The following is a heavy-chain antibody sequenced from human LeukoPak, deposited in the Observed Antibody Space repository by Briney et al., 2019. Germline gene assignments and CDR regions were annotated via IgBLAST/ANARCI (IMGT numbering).Heavy chain of an antibody. V-gene: IGHV3-74*01. J-gene: IGHJ4*02. CDR1: GFTFSNYW. CDR2: MIGDGSST. Sequence: GGSLRLSCAASGFTFSNYWMHWVRQAPGKGLVWVSRMIGDGSSTSYADSVKGRFTTSRDNAKSTLYLQMNSLRAEDTAAYYCARVGYSYGYDYWGQGTLVTVSS. CDR3: ARVGYSYGYDY. D-gene: IGHD5-18*01.